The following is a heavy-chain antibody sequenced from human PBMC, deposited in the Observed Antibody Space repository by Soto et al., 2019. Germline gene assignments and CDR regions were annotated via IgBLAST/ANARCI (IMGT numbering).Heavy chain of an antibody. CDR3: ARGRTFDY. CDR1: GFTVRDNY. Sequence: EVQLVESGGGLVQPGGSLRLSCAASGFTVRDNYMTWVRQAPGKGLEWVSVLYSESTTYYTDSVKGRFTISRDNSKNTLYLQMNSLRVEDTAVYYCARGRTFDYWGQGTLVTVSS. CDR2: LYSESTT. J-gene: IGHJ4*02. V-gene: IGHV3-66*01.